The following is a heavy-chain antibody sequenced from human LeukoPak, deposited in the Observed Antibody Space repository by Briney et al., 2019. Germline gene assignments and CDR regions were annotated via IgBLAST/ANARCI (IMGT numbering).Heavy chain of an antibody. Sequence: VASVKVSCKASGYTFTGYYMHWVRQAPGQGLEWMGWINPNSGGTNYAQKFQGRVTMTRDTSISTAYMELSRLRSDDTAVYYCARAKIAYYYDSSGYYYGAFDIWGQGTMVTVSS. J-gene: IGHJ3*02. CDR1: GYTFTGYY. V-gene: IGHV1-2*02. D-gene: IGHD3-22*01. CDR3: ARAKIAYYYDSSGYYYGAFDI. CDR2: INPNSGGT.